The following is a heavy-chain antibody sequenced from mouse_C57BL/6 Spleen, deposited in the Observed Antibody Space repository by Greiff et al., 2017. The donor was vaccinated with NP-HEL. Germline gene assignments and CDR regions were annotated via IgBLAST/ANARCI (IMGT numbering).Heavy chain of an antibody. CDR3: ARNYYGSWYFDV. CDR1: GFNIKNTY. D-gene: IGHD2-2*01. V-gene: IGHV14-3*01. J-gene: IGHJ1*03. CDR2: IDPANGNT. Sequence: EVQVVESVAELVRPGASVKLSCTASGFNIKNTYMHWVKQRPEQGLEWIGRIDPANGNTKYAPKFQGKATITADTSSNTAYLQLRSLTAEDTAIYYCARNYYGSWYFDVWGTGTTVTVSS.